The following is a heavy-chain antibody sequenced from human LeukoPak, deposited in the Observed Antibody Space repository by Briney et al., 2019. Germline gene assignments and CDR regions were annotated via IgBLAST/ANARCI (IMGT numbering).Heavy chain of an antibody. Sequence: GGSLRLSCAASGFTFSSYEMNWVRQAPGKGLEWVSYISSSGSTIYYADSVKGRFTISRDNAKDSLYLQMNSLRAEDTAVYYCARDFGGYFDYWGQGTLVTVSS. J-gene: IGHJ4*02. CDR2: ISSSGSTI. V-gene: IGHV3-48*03. CDR3: ARDFGGYFDY. CDR1: GFTFSSYE. D-gene: IGHD3-10*01.